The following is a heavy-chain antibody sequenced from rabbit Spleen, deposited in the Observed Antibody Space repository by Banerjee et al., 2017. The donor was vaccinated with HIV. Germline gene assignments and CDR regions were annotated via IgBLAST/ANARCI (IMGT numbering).Heavy chain of an antibody. D-gene: IGHD1-1*01. CDR2: INIVTGKS. V-gene: IGHV1S40*01. Sequence: QSLEESGGDLVKPGASLTLTCTASGFDLSSYYYMCWVRQAPGKGLEWIGCINIVTGKSVYASWAKGRFTMSRTSSTTVTLQMTSLTAADTATYFCARDLVAVIGWNFNLWGPGTLVTVS. CDR3: ARDLVAVIGWNFNL. J-gene: IGHJ4*01. CDR1: GFDLSSYYY.